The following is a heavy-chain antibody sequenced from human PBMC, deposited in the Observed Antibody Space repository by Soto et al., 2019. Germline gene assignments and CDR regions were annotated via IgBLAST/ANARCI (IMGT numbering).Heavy chain of an antibody. J-gene: IGHJ6*02. CDR3: AKGGYSRPHLYYGMDV. Sequence: PGXSLRLSCAVSGFSFTGSGIHWVVQAPDKGLQWVELISHDGSEQYYAGSVKGRISIYRDNSKSTLYMQMNSLRPEDTAVYYCAKGGYSRPHLYYGMDVWGQGTTVTVSS. CDR2: ISHDGSEQ. D-gene: IGHD5-18*01. CDR1: GFSFTGSG. V-gene: IGHV3-30*18.